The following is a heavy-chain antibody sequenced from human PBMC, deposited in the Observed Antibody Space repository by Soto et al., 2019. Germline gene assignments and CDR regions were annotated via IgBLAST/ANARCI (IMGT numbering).Heavy chain of an antibody. CDR1: GFTFSSYW. D-gene: IGHD3-3*01. J-gene: IGHJ3*02. CDR3: AREETPIDFGVAGDAFDI. CDR2: IKQDGSAK. V-gene: IGHV3-7*01. Sequence: PGGSLRLSCAASGFTFSSYWMSWVRQAPGKGLEWVANIKQDGSAKYYVDSVKGRFTISRDNAKNSLYLQMNSLRAEDTAVYYCAREETPIDFGVAGDAFDIWGQGTMVTVSS.